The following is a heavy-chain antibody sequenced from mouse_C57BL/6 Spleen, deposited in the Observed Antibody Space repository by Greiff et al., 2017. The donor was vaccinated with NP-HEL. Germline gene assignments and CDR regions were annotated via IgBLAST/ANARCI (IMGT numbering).Heavy chain of an antibody. CDR3: AREVTTAFDY. CDR1: GYAFSSSW. CDR2: IYPGDGDT. Sequence: QVQLKESGPELVKPGASVKISCKASGYAFSSSWMNWVKQRPGKGLEWIGRIYPGDGDTNYNGKFKGKATLTADKSSSTAYMQLSSLTSEDSAVYFCAREVTTAFDYWGQGTTLTVSS. D-gene: IGHD1-2*01. J-gene: IGHJ2*01. V-gene: IGHV1-82*01.